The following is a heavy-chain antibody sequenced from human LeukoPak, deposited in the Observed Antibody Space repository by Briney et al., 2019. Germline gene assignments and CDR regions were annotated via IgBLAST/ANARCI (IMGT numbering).Heavy chain of an antibody. D-gene: IGHD3-22*01. CDR3: ARALGYYDTSGYKYYFDY. CDR1: GGSISSSSYY. V-gene: IGHV4-39*07. J-gene: IGHJ4*02. CDR2: IYYSGST. Sequence: SETLSLTCTVSGGSISSSSYYWGWIRQPPGKGLEWIGSIYYSGSTNYNPSLKSRVTISEDTSKNQFSLKLSSVTAADTAMYYCARALGYYDTSGYKYYFDYWGQGTLVTVSS.